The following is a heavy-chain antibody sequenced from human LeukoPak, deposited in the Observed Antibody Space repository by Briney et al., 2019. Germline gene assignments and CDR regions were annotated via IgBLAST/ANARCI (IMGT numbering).Heavy chain of an antibody. D-gene: IGHD5-18*01. CDR1: GFTFSSYS. J-gene: IGHJ6*03. CDR3: AREAARYSYYYMDV. Sequence: GGSLRLSCAASGFTFSSYSMNWVRQAPGKGLEWVSYISSSSSTIYYADSVKGRFTISRDNAKNSLYLQMNSLRAEDTAVYYCAREAARYSYYYMDVWGKGTTVTVSS. V-gene: IGHV3-48*01. CDR2: ISSSSSTI.